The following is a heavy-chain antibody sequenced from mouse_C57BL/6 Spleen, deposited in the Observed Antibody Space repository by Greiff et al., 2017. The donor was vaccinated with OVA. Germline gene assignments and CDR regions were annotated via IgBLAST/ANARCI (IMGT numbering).Heavy chain of an antibody. CDR3: ANSYYYGSSGFAY. J-gene: IGHJ3*01. CDR2: ISSGSSTI. CDR1: GFTFSDYG. Sequence: EVQGVESGGGLVKPGGSLKLSCAASGFTFSDYGMHWVRQAPEKGLEWVAYISSGSSTIYYADTVKGRFTISRDNAKNTLFLQMTSLRSEDTAMYYCANSYYYGSSGFAYWGQGTLVTVSA. D-gene: IGHD1-1*01. V-gene: IGHV5-17*01.